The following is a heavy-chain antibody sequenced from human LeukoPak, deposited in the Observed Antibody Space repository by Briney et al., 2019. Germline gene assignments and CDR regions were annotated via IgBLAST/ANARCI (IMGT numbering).Heavy chain of an antibody. D-gene: IGHD3-22*01. Sequence: GGSLRLSCAASGFTFDDYGMSWVRQAPGKGLEWVSGINWNGGSTYYADSVKGRFTISRDNSKNTLYLQMNSLRAEDTAVYYCAKDSRTSLITTNWGQGTLVTVSS. V-gene: IGHV3-20*04. CDR2: INWNGGST. CDR3: AKDSRTSLITTN. J-gene: IGHJ4*02. CDR1: GFTFDDYG.